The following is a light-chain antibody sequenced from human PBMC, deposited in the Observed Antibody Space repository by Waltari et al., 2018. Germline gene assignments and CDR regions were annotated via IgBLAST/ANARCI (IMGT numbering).Light chain of an antibody. Sequence: DIQMTQSPSSLSASVGDKVTITCQASQDISNFLNWYQQKPGQAPNLLIHDASNLETGVPSRFRGRGSGTDFIFTISSLQPEDIATYYCQQYDNLPLTFGGGTRVRIK. CDR1: QDISNF. V-gene: IGKV1-33*01. J-gene: IGKJ4*01. CDR2: DAS. CDR3: QQYDNLPLT.